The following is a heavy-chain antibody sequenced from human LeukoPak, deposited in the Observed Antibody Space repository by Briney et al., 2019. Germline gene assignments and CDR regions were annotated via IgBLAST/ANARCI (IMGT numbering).Heavy chain of an antibody. V-gene: IGHV3-48*04. D-gene: IGHD1-26*01. Sequence: GGSLRLSCAASGFTFSSYAMSWVRQAPGKGLEWVSYISSSGSTIYYADSVKGRFTISRDNAKNSLYLQMNSLRAEDTAVYYCARASGGSHLPALYFQHWGQGTLVTVSS. J-gene: IGHJ1*01. CDR3: ARASGGSHLPALYFQH. CDR1: GFTFSSYA. CDR2: ISSSGSTI.